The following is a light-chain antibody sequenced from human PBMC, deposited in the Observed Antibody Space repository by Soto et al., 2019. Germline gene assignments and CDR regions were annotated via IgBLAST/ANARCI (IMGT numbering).Light chain of an antibody. Sequence: RLTQSPSSLSASVGDTVTISCRASQDISTYLAWYQQKPGKAPTLLIFGASSLHNGVPPRFAGSGSGSEFTLTINRLQPDDFATYFCQHYTLYSAPFGXGTR. CDR1: QDISTY. CDR3: QHYTLYSAP. CDR2: GAS. V-gene: IGKV1-5*01. J-gene: IGKJ5*01.